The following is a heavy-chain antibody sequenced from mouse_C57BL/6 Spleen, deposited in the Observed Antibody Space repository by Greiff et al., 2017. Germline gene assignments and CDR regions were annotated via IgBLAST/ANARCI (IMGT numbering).Heavy chain of an antibody. Sequence: QVQLQQPGTELVKPGASVKLSCKASGYTFTSYWMHWVQQRPGQGLEWIGNINPSNGGTNYNEKFKSKATLTVDKSSSTAYMQLSSLTSEDSAVYYCARSGDLEPYYYGSWFAYWGQGTLVTVSA. CDR1: GYTFTSYW. D-gene: IGHD1-1*01. CDR3: ARSGDLEPYYYGSWFAY. CDR2: INPSNGGT. J-gene: IGHJ3*01. V-gene: IGHV1-53*01.